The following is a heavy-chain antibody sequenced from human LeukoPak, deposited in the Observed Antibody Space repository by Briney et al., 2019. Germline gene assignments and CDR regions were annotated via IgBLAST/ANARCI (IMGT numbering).Heavy chain of an antibody. J-gene: IGHJ4*02. V-gene: IGHV3-53*01. CDR1: GFTVSSNY. Sequence: GGSLRLSCAASGFTVSSNYMTWVRQAPGKGLEWVSVIYSGGDTYYADSVKGRFTIPRDNSKNTLYLQMNSLRAEDTAVYYCAAELEKSGFAQLDHWGQGTLVTVSS. CDR3: AAELEKSGFAQLDH. CDR2: IYSGGDT. D-gene: IGHD6-6*01.